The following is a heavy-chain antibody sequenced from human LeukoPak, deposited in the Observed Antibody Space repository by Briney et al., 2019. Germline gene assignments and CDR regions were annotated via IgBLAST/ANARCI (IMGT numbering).Heavy chain of an antibody. CDR3: ARDKRVAVAGTYIYYYYMDV. CDR1: GGSISSYY. V-gene: IGHV4-4*07. Sequence: PSETLSLTCTVSGGSISSYYWSWIRQPAGKGLEWIGRIYISGSGSTNYNPSLKSRVTMSVDTSKNQFSLKLSSVTAADTAVYYCARDKRVAVAGTYIYYYYMDVWGNGTTVTISS. J-gene: IGHJ6*03. D-gene: IGHD6-19*01. CDR2: IYISGSGST.